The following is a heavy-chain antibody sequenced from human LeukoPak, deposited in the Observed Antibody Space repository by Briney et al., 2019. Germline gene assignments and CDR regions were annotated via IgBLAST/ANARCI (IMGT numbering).Heavy chain of an antibody. CDR3: AHRRSFGDPQDYFDY. J-gene: IGHJ4*02. CDR1: GFSLSTSGVG. D-gene: IGHD3-10*01. CDR2: IYWNDDK. Sequence: SGPTLVNPTQTLTLTCTFSGFSLSTSGVGVGWIRQPPGKALEWLTLIYWNDDKRYSPSLKSRLTITKDTSKNQVVLTMTNMDPVDTATYYCAHRRSFGDPQDYFDYWGQGTLVTVSS. V-gene: IGHV2-5*01.